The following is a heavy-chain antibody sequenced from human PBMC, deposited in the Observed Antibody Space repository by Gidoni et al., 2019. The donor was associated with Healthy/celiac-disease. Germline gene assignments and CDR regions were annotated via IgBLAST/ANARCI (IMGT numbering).Heavy chain of an antibody. Sequence: VQPGRSLRLSCAASGFTFSSSGMHWVRQAPGKGLEWVAVIWYDGSNKDYADSVKGRFTISRDNSKNTLYLQMNSLRAEDTAVYYCARGGQWLVPTLNAFDIWGQGTMVTVSS. D-gene: IGHD6-19*01. CDR2: IWYDGSNK. CDR1: GFTFSSSG. J-gene: IGHJ3*02. CDR3: ARGGQWLVPTLNAFDI. V-gene: IGHV3-33*01.